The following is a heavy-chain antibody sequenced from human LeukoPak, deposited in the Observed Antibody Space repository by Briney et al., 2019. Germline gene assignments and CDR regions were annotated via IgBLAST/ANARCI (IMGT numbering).Heavy chain of an antibody. CDR1: GFTFSSYG. J-gene: IGHJ4*02. D-gene: IGHD6-19*01. CDR3: ASTSGWYEPIDY. CDR2: IWYDGSNK. V-gene: IGHV3-33*01. Sequence: TGRSLRLSCAASGFTFSSYGMHWVRQAPGKGLEWVAVIWYDGSNKYYADSVKGRFTISSDNSKNTLYLQMNSLRAEDTAVYYCASTSGWYEPIDYWGQGTLVTVSS.